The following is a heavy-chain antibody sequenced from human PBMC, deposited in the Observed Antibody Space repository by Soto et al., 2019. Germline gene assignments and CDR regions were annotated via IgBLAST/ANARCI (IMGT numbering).Heavy chain of an antibody. D-gene: IGHD3-10*01. CDR1: GFTFTSSA. CDR2: IVVGSGNT. Sequence: SVKVSCKASGFTFTSSAVQWVRQARGQRLEWIGWIVVGSGNTNYAQKFQERVTITRDMSTSTAYMELSSLRSEDTAVYYCAFRGVRYYGMDVWGQGTTVTVSS. V-gene: IGHV1-58*01. CDR3: AFRGVRYYGMDV. J-gene: IGHJ6*02.